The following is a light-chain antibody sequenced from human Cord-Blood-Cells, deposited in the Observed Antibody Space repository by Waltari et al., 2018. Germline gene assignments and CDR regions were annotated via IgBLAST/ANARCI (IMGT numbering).Light chain of an antibody. CDR1: SSHVGGYNY. J-gene: IGLJ3*02. V-gene: IGLV2-14*01. CDR3: SSYTSSSTWV. Sequence: QSALTQPASVSGSPGQSITISCTGPSSHVGGYNYVSWYQQHPGKAPKLMIYDVSNRPSGVSNRFSGSKSGNTASLTISGLQAEGEADYYCSSYTSSSTWVFGGGTKLTVL. CDR2: DVS.